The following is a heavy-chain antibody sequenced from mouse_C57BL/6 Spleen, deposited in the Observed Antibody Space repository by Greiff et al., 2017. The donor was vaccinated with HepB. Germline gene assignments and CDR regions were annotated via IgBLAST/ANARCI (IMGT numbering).Heavy chain of an antibody. J-gene: IGHJ2*01. CDR1: GFTFTDYY. CDR3: ARSSLYDYDFDY. D-gene: IGHD2-4*01. Sequence: DVQLVESGGGLVQPGGSLSLSCAASGFTFTDYYMSWVRQPPGKALEWLGFIRNKANGYTTEYSASVKGRFTISRDTSQSILYLQMNALRAEDRATYYCARSSLYDYDFDYWGQGTTLTVSS. V-gene: IGHV7-3*01. CDR2: IRNKANGYTT.